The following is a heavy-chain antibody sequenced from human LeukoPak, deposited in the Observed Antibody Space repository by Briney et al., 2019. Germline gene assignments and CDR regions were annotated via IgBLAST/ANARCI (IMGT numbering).Heavy chain of an antibody. V-gene: IGHV3-74*01. CDR3: ARARYYGDSYVDY. CDR1: GFNFSSYW. D-gene: IGHD4-17*01. Sequence: GGSLRLSCAASGFNFSSYWMHWVRQAPGKGLVWVSRINSDGSSTSYADSVKGRFTISRDNAKNTLYLQMNSLRAEDTAVYYCARARYYGDSYVDYWGQGTLVTVSS. CDR2: INSDGSST. J-gene: IGHJ4*02.